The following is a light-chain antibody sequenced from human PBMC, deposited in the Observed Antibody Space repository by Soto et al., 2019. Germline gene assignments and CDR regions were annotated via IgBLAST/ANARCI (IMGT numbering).Light chain of an antibody. CDR3: QQYNNWPPIT. CDR1: QSVSIK. J-gene: IGKJ5*01. CDR2: DTS. V-gene: IGKV3-15*01. Sequence: EMVMTQSPAILSVSPGESATLSCRASQSVSIKLAWYQQKPGQAPRLLIYDTSTRATGIPARFSGSGSGTEFTLTISSLQSEDFAVYYCQQYNNWPPITFGQGTRLEIK.